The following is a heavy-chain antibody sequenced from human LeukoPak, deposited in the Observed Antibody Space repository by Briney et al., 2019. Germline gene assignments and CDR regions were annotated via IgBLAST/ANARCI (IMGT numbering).Heavy chain of an antibody. CDR2: IGSNISAM. CDR3: AKSEVIAVAGSH. V-gene: IGHV3-48*04. J-gene: IGHJ4*02. CDR1: GFSFTTHA. D-gene: IGHD6-19*01. Sequence: PGGSLRLSCVASGFSFTTHAMGWVRQAPGKGLEWVSYIGSNISAMYYADSVRGRFTISRDNAKNSLYLQMNSLRAEDTAVYYCAKSEVIAVAGSHWGQGTLVTVSS.